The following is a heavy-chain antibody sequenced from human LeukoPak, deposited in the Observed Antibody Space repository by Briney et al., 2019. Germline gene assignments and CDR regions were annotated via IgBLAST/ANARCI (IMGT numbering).Heavy chain of an antibody. Sequence: GGTLRLSCAASGFTFSSYGMSWVRQAPGKGLEWVSTISSSGSTIYYADSVKGRFTISRDNAKNSLYLQMNSLRAEDTAVYYCARGLLYYYDSSGYYYYYYYMDVWGKGTTVTISS. CDR2: ISSSGSTI. J-gene: IGHJ6*03. CDR1: GFTFSSYG. D-gene: IGHD3-22*01. CDR3: ARGLLYYYDSSGYYYYYYYMDV. V-gene: IGHV3-48*04.